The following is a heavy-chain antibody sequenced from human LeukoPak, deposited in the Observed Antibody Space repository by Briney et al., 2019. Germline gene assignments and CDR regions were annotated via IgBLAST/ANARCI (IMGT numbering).Heavy chain of an antibody. CDR1: GGTFSSYA. V-gene: IGHV3-23*01. CDR2: ISGSGGST. CDR3: AKAPRFPIGVTAL. Sequence: GASVKVSCKASGGTFSSYAMSWVRQAPGKGLEWVSAISGSGGSTYYADSVKGRFTISRDNSRNTLYLQMNSLRAEDTAVYYCAKAPRFPIGVTALWGQGTLVTVSS. D-gene: IGHD3-3*01. J-gene: IGHJ4*02.